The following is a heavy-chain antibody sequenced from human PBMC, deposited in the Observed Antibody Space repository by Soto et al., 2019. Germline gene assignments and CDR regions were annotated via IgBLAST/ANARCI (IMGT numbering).Heavy chain of an antibody. CDR1: GYSFTNHW. V-gene: IGHV5-51*01. CDR2: IYPGDSDT. Sequence: PGESLKISCMGSGYSFTNHWIVWVRQMPGKGLEWMGIIYPGDSDTTYSPSFQGQVTISADKSISTAYLQWSSLKASDSAMYYCARGSDYECDYWGQGTLVTVSS. D-gene: IGHD5-12*01. CDR3: ARGSDYECDY. J-gene: IGHJ4*02.